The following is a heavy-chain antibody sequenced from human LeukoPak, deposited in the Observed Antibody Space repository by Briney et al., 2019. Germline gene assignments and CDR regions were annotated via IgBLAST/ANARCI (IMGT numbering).Heavy chain of an antibody. Sequence: SETLSLTCTVSGGSISSGGYYWSWIRQHPGKGLEWIGYIYYSGSTYYNPSLKSRVTISVDTSKNQFSLKLSSVTAADTAVYYCARRVITMTVVVPRAGAFDIWGQGTMVTVSS. D-gene: IGHD3-22*01. CDR3: ARRVITMTVVVPRAGAFDI. V-gene: IGHV4-31*03. CDR1: GGSISSGGYY. CDR2: IYYSGST. J-gene: IGHJ3*02.